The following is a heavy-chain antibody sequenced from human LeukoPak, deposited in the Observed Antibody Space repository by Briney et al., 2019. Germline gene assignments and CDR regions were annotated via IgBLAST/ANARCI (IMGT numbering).Heavy chain of an antibody. CDR3: AKQFVDI. J-gene: IGHJ5*02. D-gene: IGHD5-24*01. V-gene: IGHV3-23*01. CDR1: AFAFSNYA. Sequence: GGSLRLSCAASAFAFSNYAMNWVRQAPGKGLEWVSSISESGGDTSYADSVKGRFTISRDNSKNTLYLQMNSLRAEDTAGYYCAKQFVDIWGQGTLVIVSS. CDR2: ISESGGDT.